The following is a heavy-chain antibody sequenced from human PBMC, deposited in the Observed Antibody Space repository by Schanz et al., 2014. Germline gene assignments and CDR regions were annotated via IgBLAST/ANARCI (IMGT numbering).Heavy chain of an antibody. D-gene: IGHD3-16*01. Sequence: EVQLLESGGGLVQPGGSLRLSCTVSGFTFNNFNMNWVRQAPGKGLEWVSSISSSGSSIYYADSVKGRFTISRDNANNSLFLRMNSLRAEDTAVYYCASDYNYFETEAPWGQGTLVTVSS. CDR2: ISSSGSSI. CDR3: ASDYNYFETEAP. CDR1: GFTFNNFN. V-gene: IGHV3-21*06. J-gene: IGHJ5*02.